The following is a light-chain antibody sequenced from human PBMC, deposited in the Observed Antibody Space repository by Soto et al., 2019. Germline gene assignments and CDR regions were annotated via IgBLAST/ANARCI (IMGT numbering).Light chain of an antibody. CDR2: AAS. V-gene: IGKV1-6*01. J-gene: IGKJ1*01. CDR1: QGIRND. CDR3: QQSYSFPVT. Sequence: AIQMTQSPSSLSASAGDRVTITCRASQGIRNDLGWYQQKPGKAPKLLIYAASSLQSGVPSRFSGSGSGTDFTLIISSLQPEDFATYYCQQSYSFPVTFGQGTKVDIK.